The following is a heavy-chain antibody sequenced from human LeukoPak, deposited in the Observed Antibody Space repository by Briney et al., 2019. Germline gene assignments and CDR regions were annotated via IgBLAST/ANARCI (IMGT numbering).Heavy chain of an antibody. CDR2: ISGSGTST. Sequence: GGSLRLSCAASGFTFSSYAMSWVRQAPGKGLEWVSGISGSGTSTFYADSVRGRFTISRDNSKNTLYLQINSLRAEDTAVYYCAREMATIWDYWGQGTLVTVSS. V-gene: IGHV3-23*01. J-gene: IGHJ4*02. CDR3: AREMATIWDY. D-gene: IGHD5-24*01. CDR1: GFTFSSYA.